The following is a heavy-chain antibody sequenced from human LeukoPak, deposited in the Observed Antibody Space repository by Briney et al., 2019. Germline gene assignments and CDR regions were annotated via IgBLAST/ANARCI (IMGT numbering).Heavy chain of an antibody. Sequence: PGGSLRLSCAASGFTFSSYAMHWVRQAPGKGLEYVSAISSNGGSTYYANSVKGRFTISRDNSKNTLYLQMGSLRAEDMAVHYCARDGVPGTYYYYYMDVWGKGTTVTVSS. CDR3: ARDGVPGTYYYYYMDV. CDR2: ISSNGGST. D-gene: IGHD1-1*01. V-gene: IGHV3-64*01. J-gene: IGHJ6*03. CDR1: GFTFSSYA.